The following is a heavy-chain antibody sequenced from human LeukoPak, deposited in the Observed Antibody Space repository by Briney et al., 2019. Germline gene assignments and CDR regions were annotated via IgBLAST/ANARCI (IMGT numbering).Heavy chain of an antibody. D-gene: IGHD2-2*01. Sequence: ASVKVSCKASGYTFTGYYMHWVRQAPGQGLEWMGWINPNSGGTNYAQKFQGRVTMTRDTSISTAYMELSRLRSDDTAVYYCAREPIFDIVVVPAAPGYDYWGQGTLVTVSS. V-gene: IGHV1-2*02. CDR2: INPNSGGT. J-gene: IGHJ4*02. CDR3: AREPIFDIVVVPAAPGYDY. CDR1: GYTFTGYY.